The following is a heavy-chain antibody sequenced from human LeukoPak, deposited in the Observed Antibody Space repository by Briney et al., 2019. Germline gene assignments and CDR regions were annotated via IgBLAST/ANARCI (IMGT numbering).Heavy chain of an antibody. CDR1: GFTFSNYW. CDR3: ARLSAMVRGPEDIFYFEY. J-gene: IGHJ4*02. D-gene: IGHD3-10*01. CDR2: INSDASVT. V-gene: IGHV3-74*01. Sequence: GGSLRLSCAASGFTFSNYWMHWVRQTPGKGLVWVSRINSDASVTTYADSVKGRFTISRDIAKQSVFLQMNSLRAEDTALYYCARLSAMVRGPEDIFYFEYWGLGTLVTVSS.